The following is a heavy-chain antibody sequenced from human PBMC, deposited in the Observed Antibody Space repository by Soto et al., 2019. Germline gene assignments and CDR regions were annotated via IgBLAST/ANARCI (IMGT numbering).Heavy chain of an antibody. D-gene: IGHD2-8*01. Sequence: EVQLVESGGGLVQPGGSLTLACAASGVSVSNNLMQWVRQAPGKGLEWVSVIYSGGATLYADSVKGRFIISRDNSKNTVYLQMNSLRADDTAVYYCARNGGPHRTNGIWGQGTEVIVSS. CDR3: ARNGGPHRTNGI. J-gene: IGHJ3*02. CDR1: GVSVSNNL. V-gene: IGHV3-66*01. CDR2: IYSGGAT.